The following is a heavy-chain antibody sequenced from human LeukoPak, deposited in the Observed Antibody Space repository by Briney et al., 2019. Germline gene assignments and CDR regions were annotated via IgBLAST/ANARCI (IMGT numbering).Heavy chain of an antibody. V-gene: IGHV3-11*01. CDR1: GFTFSDSY. Sequence: PGGSLGLSCAASGFTFSDSYMSWIRQAPGKGLEWLSYISSSGSSIYYADSVKGRFTISRDSAKNSLYLQMNNLRAEDTAVSYCARDGSAYSYYFDYWGQGTLVTVSS. CDR3: ARDGSAYSYYFDY. CDR2: ISSSGSSI. J-gene: IGHJ4*02. D-gene: IGHD3-22*01.